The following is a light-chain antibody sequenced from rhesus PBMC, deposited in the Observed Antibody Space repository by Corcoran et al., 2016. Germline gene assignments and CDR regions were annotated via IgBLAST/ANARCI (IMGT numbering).Light chain of an antibody. J-gene: IGKJ2*01. CDR1: QGISSW. V-gene: IGKV1-33*02. CDR3: QQHNSYPYS. Sequence: DIQMTQSPSSLSASVGDRVTSTCQASQGISSWLAWYQQKPGKASKRMIYAASSLQSGVPSRFSGSGSGTDFTLTISRLQPEYFSTYYCQQHNSYPYSFGQGTKVEIK. CDR2: AAS.